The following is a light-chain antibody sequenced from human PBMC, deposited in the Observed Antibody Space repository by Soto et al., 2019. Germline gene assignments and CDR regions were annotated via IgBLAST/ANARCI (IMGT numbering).Light chain of an antibody. J-gene: IGKJ1*01. CDR2: DAS. V-gene: IGKV1-5*01. CDR1: QSISSW. CDR3: QQYETFSGT. Sequence: DIQMTQSPSTLSASVGDRVTITCRASQSISSWLAWYQQKPGKAPKLLIYDASSLESGVPSRFSGSGSGTHFTLTISSLQPEDFATYYCQQYETFSGTFGPGTKVDIK.